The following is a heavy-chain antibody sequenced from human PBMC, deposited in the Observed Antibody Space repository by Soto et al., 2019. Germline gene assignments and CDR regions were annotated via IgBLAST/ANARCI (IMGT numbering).Heavy chain of an antibody. J-gene: IGHJ4*02. CDR3: ATRPPGLWRGVFDY. D-gene: IGHD2-21*01. CDR1: GVSISSDSYY. CDR2: ISYSGST. V-gene: IGHV4-39*07. Sequence: SETLSLTCTVSGVSISSDSYYWGWIRQSPEKGLEWIASISYSGSTYYNPTLKSRLIISVDASKNQFSLTLNSVTAADTAVYYCATRPPGLWRGVFDYWSQGTLVTVSS.